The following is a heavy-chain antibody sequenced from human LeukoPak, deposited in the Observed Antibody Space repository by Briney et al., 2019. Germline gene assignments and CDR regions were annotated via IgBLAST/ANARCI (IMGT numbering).Heavy chain of an antibody. CDR2: ISNDGSTK. V-gene: IGHV3-30-3*01. CDR1: EFTFSNYA. CDR3: ARDLGGATLDAFDI. D-gene: IGHD1-26*01. J-gene: IGHJ3*02. Sequence: PGGSLRLSCAASEFTFSNYAIHWVRQAPGKGLEWVAGISNDGSTKYYADSVKGRFTISRDSSKNTLYLQMNSLRADDTAVYYCARDLGGATLDAFDIWGRGTMVTVSS.